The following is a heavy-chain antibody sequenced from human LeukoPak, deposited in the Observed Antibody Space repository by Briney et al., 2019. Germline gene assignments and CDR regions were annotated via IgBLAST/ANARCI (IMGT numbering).Heavy chain of an antibody. D-gene: IGHD3-3*01. Sequence: SETLSLTCAVYGGPFSGYYWSWIRQPPGKGPEWIGEINHSGSTNYNPSLKSRVTISVDTSKNQFSLKLSSVTAADTAVYYCARGRYFGYYLYWGQGTLVTVSS. J-gene: IGHJ4*02. V-gene: IGHV4-34*01. CDR3: ARGRYFGYYLY. CDR1: GGPFSGYY. CDR2: INHSGST.